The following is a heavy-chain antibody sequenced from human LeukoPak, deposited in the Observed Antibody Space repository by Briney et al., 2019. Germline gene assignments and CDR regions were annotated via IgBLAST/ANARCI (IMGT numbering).Heavy chain of an antibody. CDR1: GGSISSSSYY. V-gene: IGHV3-7*01. CDR3: ARTVVNNYYGSGSYPY. D-gene: IGHD3-10*01. CDR2: IKQDGSEK. Sequence: ETLSLTCTVSGGSISSSSYYWGWIRQPPGKGLEWVANIKQDGSEKYYVDSVKGRFTISRDNAKNSLYLQMNSLRAEDTAVYYCARTVVNNYYGSGSYPYWGQGTLVTVSS. J-gene: IGHJ4*02.